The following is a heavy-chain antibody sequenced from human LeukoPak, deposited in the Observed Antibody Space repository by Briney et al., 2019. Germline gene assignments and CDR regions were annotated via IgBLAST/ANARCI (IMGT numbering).Heavy chain of an antibody. J-gene: IGHJ4*02. CDR2: IKTKTDGGTT. CDR3: ANIFGGNSHRSDY. V-gene: IGHV3-15*01. Sequence: GGSLRLSCAASGFTFSSAWMSWVHQAPGQGLEWLGRIKTKTDGGTTDYAAPVKGRFTISRDDSKDTLYLQMNSLKSDDTAVYYCANIFGGNSHRSDYWGQGTLVTVSS. D-gene: IGHD3-3*02. CDR1: GFTFSSAW.